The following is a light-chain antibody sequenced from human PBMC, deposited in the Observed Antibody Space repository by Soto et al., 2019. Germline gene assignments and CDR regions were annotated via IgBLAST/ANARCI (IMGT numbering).Light chain of an antibody. V-gene: IGKV3-11*01. Sequence: EIMLTQSPATLSLSPGQRATLSCRASQSVGTYLAWYQQKPGQPPRLLIYDASNRATGIPARFSGSGSGTDFTRTISSLEPEDFAVYDCQQRSYWPPLTFVGGTKVDMK. CDR2: DAS. J-gene: IGKJ4*01. CDR3: QQRSYWPPLT. CDR1: QSVGTY.